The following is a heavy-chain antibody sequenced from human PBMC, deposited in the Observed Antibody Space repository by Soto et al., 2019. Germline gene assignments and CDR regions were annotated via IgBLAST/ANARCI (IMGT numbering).Heavy chain of an antibody. J-gene: IGHJ3*02. Sequence: SVKVSCKASGGTFSSYAISWVRQAPGQGLEWMGGIIPIFGTANYAQKFQGRVTITADESTSTAYMELSSLRSEDTAVYYCARVPTAPDAFDILGQGTMVTVSS. CDR3: ARVPTAPDAFDI. D-gene: IGHD4-17*01. V-gene: IGHV1-69*13. CDR2: IIPIFGTA. CDR1: GGTFSSYA.